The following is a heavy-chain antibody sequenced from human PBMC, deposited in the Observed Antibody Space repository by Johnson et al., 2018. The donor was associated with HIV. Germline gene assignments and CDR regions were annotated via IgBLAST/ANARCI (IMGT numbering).Heavy chain of an antibody. CDR2: ISSSGTSV. D-gene: IGHD3-10*01. J-gene: IGHJ3*01. V-gene: IGHV3-11*01. CDR3: AKDMADGDDLCRNAFDV. Sequence: QVQLVESGGGLVKPGGSLKLSCAASGFTFSDYYMSWIRQAPGKGLEWVSYISSSGTSVYYADSVKGRFSISRDNAKHSLYLLIDSLRTEDTALYYCAKDMADGDDLCRNAFDVWGQGTMVTVSS. CDR1: GFTFSDYY.